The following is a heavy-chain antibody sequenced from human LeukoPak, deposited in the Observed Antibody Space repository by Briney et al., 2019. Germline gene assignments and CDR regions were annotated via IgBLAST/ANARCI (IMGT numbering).Heavy chain of an antibody. CDR1: GFTFSSYG. J-gene: IGHJ4*02. Sequence: GGSLRLSCAASGFTFSSYGMHWVRQAPGKGLEWVAVISYDGSNKYYADSVKGRFTISRDNSKNTLYLQMNSLRAEDTAVYYCAKTHYSSGWYFDYWGQGTLVTVSS. CDR3: AKTHYSSGWYFDY. V-gene: IGHV3-30*18. CDR2: ISYDGSNK. D-gene: IGHD6-19*01.